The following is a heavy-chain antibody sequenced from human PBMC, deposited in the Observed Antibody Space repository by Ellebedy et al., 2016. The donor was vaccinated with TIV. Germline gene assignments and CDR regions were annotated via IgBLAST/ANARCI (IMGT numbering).Heavy chain of an antibody. J-gene: IGHJ5*02. D-gene: IGHD1-14*01. CDR3: TRGGTTGFDP. V-gene: IGHV1-8*01. CDR1: AYTFTSYD. CDR2: MNPKSGKT. Sequence: AASVQVSCKASAYTFTSYDIHWVRQATGQGLEWMGWMNPKSGKTGYAKKFQDRVTMTTNTSINAAYMHVSSLRFEDTAVYYCTRGGTTGFDPWGQGTLVIVSS.